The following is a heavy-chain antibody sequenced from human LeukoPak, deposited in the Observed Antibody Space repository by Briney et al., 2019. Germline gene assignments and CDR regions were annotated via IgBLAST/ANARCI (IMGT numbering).Heavy chain of an antibody. J-gene: IGHJ4*02. V-gene: IGHV4-30-2*01. D-gene: IGHD3-10*01. CDR1: GVSISSGGYS. CDR2: IYHSGST. CDR3: ARDSGGVGHFDY. Sequence: SETLSLTCAVSGVSISSGGYSWSWIRQPPGKGLEWIGYIYHSGSTYYNPSLKSRVTISVDRSKNQFSLKLSSVTAADTAVYYCARDSGGVGHFDYWGQGTLVTVSS.